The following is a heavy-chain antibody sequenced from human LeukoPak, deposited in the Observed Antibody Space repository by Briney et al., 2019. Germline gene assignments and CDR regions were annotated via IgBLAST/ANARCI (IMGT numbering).Heavy chain of an antibody. Sequence: GGSLRLSCAASGLTVSRHYMTWVRQAPGKGLEWLSVISTGGSTNYADSVKGRFTISRDMSKNTLFLQMNSMRADDTAVYYCARDDYYDSSGLDYWGQGTLVTVSS. CDR3: ARDDYYDSSGLDY. V-gene: IGHV3-53*01. D-gene: IGHD3-22*01. CDR1: GLTVSRHY. J-gene: IGHJ4*02. CDR2: ISTGGST.